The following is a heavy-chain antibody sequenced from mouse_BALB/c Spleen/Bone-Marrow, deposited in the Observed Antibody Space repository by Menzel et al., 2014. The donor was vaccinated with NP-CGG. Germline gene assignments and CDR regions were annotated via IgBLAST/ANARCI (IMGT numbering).Heavy chain of an antibody. Sequence: VQLQQSGAELAKPGASVKMSCKASGYTFTSYWMHWVKQRPGQGLEWIGYINPSTGYTEYNQKFKDKATLTADKSSSTADMQLSSLTSGDSAVYYCARGYYGSSLVYWGHGTLVTVSA. CDR1: GYTFTSYW. V-gene: IGHV1-7*01. D-gene: IGHD1-1*01. J-gene: IGHJ3*01. CDR2: INPSTGYT. CDR3: ARGYYGSSLVY.